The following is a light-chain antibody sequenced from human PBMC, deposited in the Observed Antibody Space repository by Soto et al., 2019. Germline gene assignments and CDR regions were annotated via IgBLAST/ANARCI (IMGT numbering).Light chain of an antibody. CDR1: SGDVGGYDY. J-gene: IGLJ1*01. Sequence: QSALTQPASVSGSPGQSIAISCTGTSGDVGGYDYVSWYQQHPDKAPKLMIYEVTKRPSWVSNRFSGSKSGNTASLTISGLQPEDEADYYCSSHTRGSNRVFGSGTKVTV. V-gene: IGLV2-14*01. CDR2: EVT. CDR3: SSHTRGSNRV.